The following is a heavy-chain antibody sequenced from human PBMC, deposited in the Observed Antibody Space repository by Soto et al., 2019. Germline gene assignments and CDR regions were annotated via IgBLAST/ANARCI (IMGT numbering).Heavy chain of an antibody. D-gene: IGHD3-10*01. CDR2: VHHSWGN. J-gene: IGHJ6*02. CDR3: ARQGFGPLHGLVDV. V-gene: IGHV4-59*08. Sequence: QVQLQESGPGLVKPSENLSLSCTVSGGSISSYYWSWFRQSPGKRMEWIGYVHHSWGNSYNPSLQSRVAISLDTSKSQFSLKVTSVTATDTAVYYCARQGFGPLHGLVDVWGQGTTVTVSS. CDR1: GGSISSYY.